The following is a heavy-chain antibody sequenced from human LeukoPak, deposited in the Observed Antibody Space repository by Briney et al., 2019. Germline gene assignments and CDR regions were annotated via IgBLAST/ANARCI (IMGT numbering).Heavy chain of an antibody. CDR3: TRDRSRAEDD. CDR1: GFTFSGHW. V-gene: IGHV3-7*01. CDR2: INQGGSDK. D-gene: IGHD1-14*01. J-gene: IGHJ4*02. Sequence: KAGGSLRLSCAASGFTFSGHWMSWVRQAPGKGLEWVANINQGGSDKYYVDSEKGRFTISRDNANNLLYLQMNSLRGEDTAVYYRTRDRSRAEDDWGQGTLVTVSS.